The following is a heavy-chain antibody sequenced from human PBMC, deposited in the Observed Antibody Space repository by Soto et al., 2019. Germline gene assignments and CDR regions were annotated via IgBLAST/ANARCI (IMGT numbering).Heavy chain of an antibody. CDR2: ISGSGDRT. Sequence: EVKLLESGGGLVQPGGSLRLSCAASGLTFSMYAMSWVRQAPGKGLEWVSAISGSGDRTDYADSVKGRFTISRDNSKSTLYLQMNSLRAEDTAVYYCAKEGAWRLNYYYYYMDVWGKGNSVTVSS. CDR3: AKEGAWRLNYYYYYMDV. D-gene: IGHD3-3*01. CDR1: GLTFSMYA. J-gene: IGHJ6*03. V-gene: IGHV3-23*01.